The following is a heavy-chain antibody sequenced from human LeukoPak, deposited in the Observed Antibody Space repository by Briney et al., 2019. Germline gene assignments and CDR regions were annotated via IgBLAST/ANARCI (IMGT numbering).Heavy chain of an antibody. CDR1: GGPISSYY. Sequence: PSETLSLTCTVSGGPISSYYWSWIRQPPGKGLEWIGYIYYSGSTNYNPSLKSRVTISVDTSKNQFSLKLSSVTAADTAVYYCARGRDGGDYTPLDYWGQGTLVTVSS. V-gene: IGHV4-59*01. J-gene: IGHJ4*02. CDR3: ARGRDGGDYTPLDY. D-gene: IGHD2-21*01. CDR2: IYYSGST.